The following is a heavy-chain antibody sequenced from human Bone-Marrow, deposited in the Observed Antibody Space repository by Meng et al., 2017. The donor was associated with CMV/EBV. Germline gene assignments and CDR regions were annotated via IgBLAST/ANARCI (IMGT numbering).Heavy chain of an antibody. D-gene: IGHD2-2*02. CDR2: ISSSGSTI. CDR1: GFTFSDYY. J-gene: IGHJ3*02. V-gene: IGHV3-11*04. CDR3: ARKVVPAAIRRGADAFDI. Sequence: GGSLRLSCAASGFTFSDYYMSWIRQAPGKGLEWVSYISSSGSTIYYADSVKGRFTISRDNAKNSLYLQMNSLRAEDTAVYYCARKVVPAAIRRGADAFDIWGQGTMVTVSS.